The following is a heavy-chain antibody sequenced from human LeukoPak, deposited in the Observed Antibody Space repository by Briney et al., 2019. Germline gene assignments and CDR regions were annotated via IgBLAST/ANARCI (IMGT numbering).Heavy chain of an antibody. CDR3: ARLPRTYCGGDCYSYYFDY. J-gene: IGHJ4*02. CDR2: IYYSGST. CDR1: GGSMSSYY. V-gene: IGHV4-59*08. D-gene: IGHD2-21*01. Sequence: PSETLSLTCTVSGGSMSSYYWSWIRQPPGKGLEWIGYIYYSGSTNYNPSLKSRVTISVDTSKNQFSLKLSSVTAADTAVYYCARLPRTYCGGDCYSYYFDYWGQGTLVTVSS.